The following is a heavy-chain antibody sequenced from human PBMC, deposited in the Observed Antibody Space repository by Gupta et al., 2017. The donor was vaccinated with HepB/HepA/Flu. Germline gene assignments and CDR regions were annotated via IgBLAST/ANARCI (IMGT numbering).Heavy chain of an antibody. D-gene: IGHD7-27*01. J-gene: IGHJ5*02. CDR3: VNDPNWEWGA. CDR2: KRGNSDNT. Sequence: VSLSESGPALVQSGGFLSLSCVASGLIFSKDAMTWVSQPTGKGLEWVSKKRGNSDNTQYEDSGKSRFTNSGDNSKNTVYRKVDSLRAEDKALYYCVNDPNWEWGAWGQGTRGTVSS. V-gene: IGHV3-23*01. CDR1: GLIFSKDA.